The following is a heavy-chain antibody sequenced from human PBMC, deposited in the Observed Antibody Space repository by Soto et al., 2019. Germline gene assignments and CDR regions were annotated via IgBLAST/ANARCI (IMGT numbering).Heavy chain of an antibody. J-gene: IGHJ4*02. D-gene: IGHD5-18*01. Sequence: QVHLAQSGAEVKKPGASVRVSCKASGYTFNNYGITWVRQAPGQGLEWMGWISGNNGKTKYAQKFQGRVTMTTDTSTSTAYMELTSLRSDDTAVYYCARIRDVYSRSPSIYYFDNWGPGTLVTVSS. CDR1: GYTFNNYG. V-gene: IGHV1-18*01. CDR3: ARIRDVYSRSPSIYYFDN. CDR2: ISGNNGKT.